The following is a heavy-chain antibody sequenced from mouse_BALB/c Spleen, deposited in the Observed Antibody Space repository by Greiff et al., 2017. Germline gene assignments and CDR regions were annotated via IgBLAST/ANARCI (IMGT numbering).Heavy chain of an antibody. D-gene: IGHD2-1*01. CDR2: LSSGGSP. J-gene: IGHJ2*03. CDR3: ARGRGTLYCVDD. Sequence: EVQRVESGGGLVKPGGSLKLSCAASGFTFSSYAMSWVRPTPAKRLGWVASLSSGGSPYYPDSVKGRFTLPRDHARNILYLQMSRLRSEDPAMYCCARGRGTLYCVDDWGRGSSL. V-gene: IGHV5-6-5*01. CDR1: GFTFSSYA.